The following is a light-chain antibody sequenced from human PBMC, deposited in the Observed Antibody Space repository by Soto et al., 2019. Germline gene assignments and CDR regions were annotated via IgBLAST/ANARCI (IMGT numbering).Light chain of an antibody. CDR2: DAS. V-gene: IGKV1-5*01. CDR3: QQYDSFWT. CDR1: QTINNL. J-gene: IGKJ1*01. Sequence: DIQMTQSPSTLSASVGDRVTITCRSSQTINNLLAWYQQKPGEAPRLLIYDASNLETGVPSRFSGSGSGAEFTLTINSLRPDDFATYYCQQYDSFWTFGQGTTVEI.